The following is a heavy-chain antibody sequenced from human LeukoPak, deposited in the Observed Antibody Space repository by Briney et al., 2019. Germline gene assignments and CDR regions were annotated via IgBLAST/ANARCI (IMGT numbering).Heavy chain of an antibody. D-gene: IGHD2/OR15-2a*01. V-gene: IGHV1-69*06. Sequence: SVKVSFTASGGTFSSYAISGVRQAPGQGLEWMGRIIPIFGTANYAQKFQGRVTITADKSTSTAYMELSSLRSEDTAVYYCLSMASADAFDIWGQGAMVTVSS. J-gene: IGHJ3*02. CDR3: LSMASADAFDI. CDR2: IIPIFGTA. CDR1: GGTFSSYA.